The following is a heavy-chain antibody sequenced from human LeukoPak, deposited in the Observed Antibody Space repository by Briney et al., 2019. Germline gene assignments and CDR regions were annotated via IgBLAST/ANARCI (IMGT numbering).Heavy chain of an antibody. J-gene: IGHJ3*02. CDR1: GFTSSSYG. V-gene: IGHV3-33*01. Sequence: PGRSLRLSCAASGFTSSSYGMPWVRQAPGKGLEWVAVIWYDGSNKYYADSVKGRFTISRDNSKNTLYLQMNSLRAEDTAVYYWARGTLGGDAFDIWGQGTMVTVSS. CDR3: ARGTLGGDAFDI. CDR2: IWYDGSNK. D-gene: IGHD7-27*01.